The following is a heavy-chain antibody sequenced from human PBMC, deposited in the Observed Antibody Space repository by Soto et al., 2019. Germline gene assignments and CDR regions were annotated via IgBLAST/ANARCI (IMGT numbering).Heavy chain of an antibody. CDR1: GYTFTGYY. D-gene: IGHD6-19*01. J-gene: IGHJ2*01. V-gene: IGHV1-2*04. CDR2: INPNSGGT. CDR3: ARGSSGWQNWYFDL. Sequence: QVQLVQSGAEVKKPGASVKVSCKASGYTFTGYYMHWVRQAPGQGLEWMGWINPNSGGTNYAQKCQGWVTMSRDTSISTAYMELSRLRSDDTAVYYCARGSSGWQNWYFDLWGRGTLVTVCS.